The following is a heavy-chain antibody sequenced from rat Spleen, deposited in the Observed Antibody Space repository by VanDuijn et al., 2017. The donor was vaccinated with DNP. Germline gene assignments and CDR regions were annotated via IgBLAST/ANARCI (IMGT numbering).Heavy chain of an antibody. V-gene: IGHV5-7*01. Sequence: EVLLVESDGGLVQPGRSLKLSCAVSGFTFNDYYMAWVRQAPAKGLEWVATISYNGGTPYYRDSVKGRFTISRDNAQSTLYLQMDSLRSEDTATYYCTRAGRSLPGYLYWYFDFWGPGTMVTVSS. CDR1: GFTFNDYY. CDR3: TRAGRSLPGYLYWYFDF. CDR2: ISYNGGTP. D-gene: IGHD1-4*01. J-gene: IGHJ1*01.